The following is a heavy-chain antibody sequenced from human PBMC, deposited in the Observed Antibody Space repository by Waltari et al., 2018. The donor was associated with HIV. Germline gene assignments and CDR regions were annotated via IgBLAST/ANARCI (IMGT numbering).Heavy chain of an antibody. V-gene: IGHV1-8*01. D-gene: IGHD1-26*01. CDR3: ARVLKVGAASDY. CDR1: GYTFTSYD. Sequence: QVQLVQSGAEVQKPGASVKVSCKASGYTFTSYDINWVRQATGQGLEWMGWINPNSGNTGYAQKFQGRVTMTRNTSISTAYMELSSLRSEDTAVYYCARVLKVGAASDYWGQGTLVTVSS. CDR2: INPNSGNT. J-gene: IGHJ4*02.